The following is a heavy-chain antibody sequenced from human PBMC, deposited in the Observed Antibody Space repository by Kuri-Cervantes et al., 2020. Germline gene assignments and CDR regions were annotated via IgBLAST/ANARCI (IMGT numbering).Heavy chain of an antibody. Sequence: GGSLRLSCVASGFAFSTCWMSWVRQGPGKGLEWVANIKQGGCEKYYVDSVNGRFTISRDNSKNTLYLQMNGLRAEDTAVYYCAKDEGGSSGYYYPYYYYYYGMDVWGQGTTVTVSS. V-gene: IGHV3-7*01. D-gene: IGHD3-22*01. CDR2: IKQGGCEK. J-gene: IGHJ6*02. CDR3: AKDEGGSSGYYYPYYYYYYGMDV. CDR1: GFAFSTCW.